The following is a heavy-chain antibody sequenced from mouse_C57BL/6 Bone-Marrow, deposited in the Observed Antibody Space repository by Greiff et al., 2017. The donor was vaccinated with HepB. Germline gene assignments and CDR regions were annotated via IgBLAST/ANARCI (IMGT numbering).Heavy chain of an antibody. D-gene: IGHD1-1*01. J-gene: IGHJ3*01. CDR1: GYTFTTYP. V-gene: IGHV1-47*01. CDR2: FHPYNDDT. CDR3: ARALYYYGSSPWFAY. Sequence: LQESGAELVKPGASVKMSCKASGYTFTTYPIEWMKQNHGKSLEWIGNFHPYNDDTKYNEKFKGKATLTVEKTSSTVYLELSRLTSDDSAVYYCARALYYYGSSPWFAYWGQGTLVTVSA.